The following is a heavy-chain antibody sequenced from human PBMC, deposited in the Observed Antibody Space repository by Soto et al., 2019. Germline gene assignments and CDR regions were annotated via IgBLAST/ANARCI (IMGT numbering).Heavy chain of an antibody. CDR2: INHSGST. J-gene: IGHJ4*02. CDR3: ARDNYYYDSSGYYHY. CDR1: GGSFSGYY. D-gene: IGHD3-22*01. V-gene: IGHV4-34*01. Sequence: PSETLSLTCAVYGGSFSGYYWSWIRQPPGKGLEWIGEINHSGSTNYNPSLKSRVTISVDTSKNQFSLKLSSVTAADTAVYYCARDNYYYDSSGYYHYWGQGTLVTVSS.